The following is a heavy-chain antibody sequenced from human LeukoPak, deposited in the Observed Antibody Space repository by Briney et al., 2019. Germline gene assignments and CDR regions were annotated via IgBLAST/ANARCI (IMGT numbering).Heavy chain of an antibody. J-gene: IGHJ4*02. D-gene: IGHD2-2*01. CDR1: GCSFANYA. CDR3: VKESPYPEGSTARIYYFDN. CDR2: LTPAGTT. Sequence: GGSLRLSCAASGCSFANYAMSWVRQAPGKGPEWVSALTPAGTTFYADIVKGRFSVSRDNSKHTLSLQMNSLRAEDTAVYYCVKESPYPEGSTARIYYFDNWGQGTLVTVSS. V-gene: IGHV3-23*01.